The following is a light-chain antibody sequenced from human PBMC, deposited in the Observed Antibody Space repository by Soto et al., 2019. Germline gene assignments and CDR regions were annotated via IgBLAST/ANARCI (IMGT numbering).Light chain of an antibody. Sequence: IVLPQSPVTLSLSPGERPQPSGRASQSVSSYLAWYPQKPGQAPRLLIYDASIRATGIPARFSGSGSGTDVTLTISSLEPEEGAVDYCQQRRNWQVTCGQGTRRAIK. J-gene: IGKJ5*01. CDR3: QQRRNWQVT. CDR2: DAS. V-gene: IGKV3-11*01. CDR1: QSVSSY.